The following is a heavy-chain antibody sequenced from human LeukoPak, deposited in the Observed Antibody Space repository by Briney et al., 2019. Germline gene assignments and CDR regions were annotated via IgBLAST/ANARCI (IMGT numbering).Heavy chain of an antibody. Sequence: SETLSLTCAVYGGSFSGYYWSWIRQPPGKGLEWIGEINHSGSTNYNPSLKSRVTISVDTSKNQFSLKLSSVTAADTAVYYCARRVGLRYFDYWGQGTLVTVSS. CDR3: ARRVGLRYFDY. J-gene: IGHJ4*02. V-gene: IGHV4-34*01. D-gene: IGHD3-9*01. CDR1: GGSFSGYY. CDR2: INHSGST.